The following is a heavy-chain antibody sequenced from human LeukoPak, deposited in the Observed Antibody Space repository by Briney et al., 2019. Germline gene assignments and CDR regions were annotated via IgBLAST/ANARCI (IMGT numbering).Heavy chain of an antibody. CDR2: IFHSGST. Sequence: SGTLSLTCAVSSGSIFSSNWWSWVRQPPGKGLEWIGQIFHSGSTSYSPSLKSRVTISVDKSKNQFSLRLTSVTAADTAVYYCASATDSSGYYHPPHDAFDIWGQGTMVTVSS. CDR1: SGSIFSSNW. CDR3: ASATDSSGYYHPPHDAFDI. D-gene: IGHD3-22*01. J-gene: IGHJ3*02. V-gene: IGHV4-4*02.